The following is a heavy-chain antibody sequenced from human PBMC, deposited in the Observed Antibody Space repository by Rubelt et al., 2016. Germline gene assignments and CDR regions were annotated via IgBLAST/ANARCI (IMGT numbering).Heavy chain of an antibody. CDR3: ARESSSGWYIDY. J-gene: IGHJ4*02. CDR2: INAGNGNT. D-gene: IGHD6-19*01. Sequence: QVQLVQSGAEVKKPGASVKVSCKASGYTFTSYAMHWVRQAPGQRLEWMGWINAGNGNTKYSQKVQGRVTITGDTSITTAYMERSRLRSDDTAVFYCARESSSGWYIDYWGQGTLVTVSS. CDR1: GYTFTSYA. V-gene: IGHV1-3*01.